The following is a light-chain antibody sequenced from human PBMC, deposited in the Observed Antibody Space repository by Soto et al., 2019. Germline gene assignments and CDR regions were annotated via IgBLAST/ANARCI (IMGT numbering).Light chain of an antibody. CDR3: QQYDSWPFT. J-gene: IGKJ3*01. Sequence: IQLTQSPSSLSASVGDRVTITCRASQGISSYLAWYQQKPGKAPKLLIYAASTLQSGVPSRFSGSGSGTEFTLTISSLQSEDFAVYYCQQYDSWPFTFGPGTKVDIK. CDR2: AAS. CDR1: QGISSY. V-gene: IGKV1-9*01.